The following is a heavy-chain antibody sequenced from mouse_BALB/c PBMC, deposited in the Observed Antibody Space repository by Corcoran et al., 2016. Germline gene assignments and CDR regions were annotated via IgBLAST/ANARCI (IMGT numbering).Heavy chain of an antibody. J-gene: IGHJ2*01. D-gene: IGHD2-1*01. CDR2: INPYNGGT. V-gene: IGHV1-18*01. CDR1: GYSFTGYT. Sequence: EVQLQQSGPELVKPGASMTISCKASGYSFTGYTLNWVKQSHGKNLEWIGLINPYNGGTSYNQKFKGKATLTVDKSSSTAYMELLSLTSEDSAVYYGARCQDQYGNYDYWGQGTTLTVSS. CDR3: ARCQDQYGNYDY.